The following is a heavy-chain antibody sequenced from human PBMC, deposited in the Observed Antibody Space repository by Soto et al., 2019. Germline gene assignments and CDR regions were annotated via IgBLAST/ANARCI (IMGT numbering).Heavy chain of an antibody. Sequence: QVQLVQSGAEVKKPGSSVKVSCKASGGTFSSYAISWVRQAPGQGLEWMGGIIPIFGTANYAQKFQGRVTITADESTSTAYMELSSLRSEDTAVYYCARGEAYYYESSGYFPLGYWGQGTLVTVSS. CDR2: IIPIFGTA. V-gene: IGHV1-69*12. D-gene: IGHD3-22*01. J-gene: IGHJ4*02. CDR1: GGTFSSYA. CDR3: ARGEAYYYESSGYFPLGY.